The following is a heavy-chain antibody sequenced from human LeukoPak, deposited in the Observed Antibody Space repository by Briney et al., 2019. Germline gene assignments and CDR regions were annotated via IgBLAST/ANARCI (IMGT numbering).Heavy chain of an antibody. V-gene: IGHV4-31*03. CDR1: GGSISSGGYS. Sequence: KPSETLSLTCTVSGGSISSGGYSWSWIRQHPGKGLEWIGDIYYSGSTYYNPSLKSRATISVDTSKNQFSLKLSSVTAADTAVYYCARVSGMGLRKKYYFDYWGQGTLVTVSS. CDR3: ARVSGMGLRKKYYFDY. CDR2: IYYSGST. D-gene: IGHD5-12*01. J-gene: IGHJ4*02.